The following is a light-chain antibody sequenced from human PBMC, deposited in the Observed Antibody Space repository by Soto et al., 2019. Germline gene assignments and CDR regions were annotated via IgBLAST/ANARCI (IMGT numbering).Light chain of an antibody. J-gene: IGKJ5*01. CDR3: LQHNSYPIT. CDR2: AAS. Sequence: DIQMTQSPSSMSASVGDRVTITCRASQGINNHLVWFQQRPGKVPKRLLYAASRLESGVPSRFSGSGSGTEFTLTISSLQPEDFAPYYCLQHNSYPITLGQGTRREIK. CDR1: QGINNH. V-gene: IGKV1-17*03.